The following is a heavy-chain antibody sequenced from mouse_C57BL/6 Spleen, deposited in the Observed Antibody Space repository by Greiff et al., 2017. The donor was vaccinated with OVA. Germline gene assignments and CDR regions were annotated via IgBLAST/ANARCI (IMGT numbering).Heavy chain of an antibody. CDR3: ARGDYGDYVDY. D-gene: IGHD1-1*01. CDR1: GYTFTSYW. V-gene: IGHV1-55*01. CDR2: IYPGSGST. J-gene: IGHJ2*01. Sequence: QVQLQQPGAELVKPGASVKMSCKASGYTFTSYWITWVKQRPGQGLEWIGDIYPGSGSTNSNEKFKSKATLTVDTSSSTAYLQLSSLTSEDSAVYYCARGDYGDYVDYWGQGTPLTVSS.